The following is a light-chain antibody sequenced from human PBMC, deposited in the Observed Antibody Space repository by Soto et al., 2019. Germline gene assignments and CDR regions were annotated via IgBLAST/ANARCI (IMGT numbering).Light chain of an antibody. CDR3: QQNSSWPLT. CDR1: QSVSSY. J-gene: IGKJ5*01. CDR2: DAS. V-gene: IGKV3-11*01. Sequence: EIVLTQSPATLSLSPGERATLSCRASQSVSSYLAWYQQKPGQAPRLLIYDASNRATGIPARFSGSGSGTDITITISIQYPEDFAFYYCQQNSSWPLTFGQGTRLEIK.